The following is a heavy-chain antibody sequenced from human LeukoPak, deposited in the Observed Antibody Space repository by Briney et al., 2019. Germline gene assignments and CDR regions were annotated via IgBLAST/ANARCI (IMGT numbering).Heavy chain of an antibody. CDR3: AKEARKDLVVPVASDY. Sequence: PGRSLRLSCAASGFTFSSYGMHWVRQAPGKGLEWVSAISGSGGSTYYADSVKGRFTISRDNSKNTLYLQMNSLRAEDTAVYYCAKEARKDLVVPVASDYWGQGTLVTVSS. CDR2: ISGSGGST. CDR1: GFTFSSYG. D-gene: IGHD2-2*01. J-gene: IGHJ4*02. V-gene: IGHV3-23*01.